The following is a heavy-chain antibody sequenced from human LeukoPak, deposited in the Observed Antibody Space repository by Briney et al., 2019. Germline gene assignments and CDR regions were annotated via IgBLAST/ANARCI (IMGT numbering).Heavy chain of an antibody. Sequence: PSETLSLTCTVSGGSLSSSSYYWGWMRQPPGKGLEWIGSVYYSGSTYYNPSLQSLVTISVDTSRNQFSLNVNSVTAADTAVYYCARVARVGIVAAATPYFDYWGQGTLVTVSS. V-gene: IGHV4-39*01. CDR1: GGSLSSSSYY. J-gene: IGHJ4*02. CDR2: VYYSGST. CDR3: ARVARVGIVAAATPYFDY. D-gene: IGHD6-13*01.